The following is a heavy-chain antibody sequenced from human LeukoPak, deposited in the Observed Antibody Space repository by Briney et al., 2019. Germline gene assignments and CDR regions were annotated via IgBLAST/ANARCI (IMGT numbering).Heavy chain of an antibody. V-gene: IGHV3-23*01. J-gene: IGHJ5*02. Sequence: GGSLRLSCAGAGFNFNSYAMSWVRQAPGRGLDWVSYISGSGLRAYYADSVKGRFTIHRDNSKNTLYLQMDSLRVEDTAVYFCAKDRIGGGYTAYESSDSWGQGALVTVSS. CDR1: GFNFNSYA. CDR2: ISGSGLRA. D-gene: IGHD5-12*01. CDR3: AKDRIGGGYTAYESSDS.